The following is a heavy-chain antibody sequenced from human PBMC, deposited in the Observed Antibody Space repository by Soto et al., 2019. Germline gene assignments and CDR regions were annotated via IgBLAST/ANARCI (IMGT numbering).Heavy chain of an antibody. J-gene: IGHJ6*02. D-gene: IGHD3-10*01. V-gene: IGHV4-59*08. CDR1: GGSITNYY. CDR3: ARHGFGPLHGLVDV. Sequence: QVQLQESGPGLVKPSETLSLTCTVSGGSITNYYCSWFRQPPGKGLEWIGYIQYNGYSAYNLSLKRRVTISMDTSKTRFYLMVDSLTGTDTAVYYCARHGFGPLHGLVDVWGQGTTVIVSS. CDR2: IQYNGYS.